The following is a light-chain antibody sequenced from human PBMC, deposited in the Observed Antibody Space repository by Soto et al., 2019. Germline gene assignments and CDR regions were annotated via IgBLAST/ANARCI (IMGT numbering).Light chain of an antibody. CDR2: AAS. CDR3: QHYESWLLT. CDR1: QGVRTN. J-gene: IGKJ4*01. Sequence: EIVMTQSPATLSVSPGERATLSCRASQGVRTNLAWYQQKPGQAPRLLIYAASNRAAGIPARFSGSGSGTDFTLTISSLQSEDFAVYYCQHYESWLLTFGGGTKVEIK. V-gene: IGKV3-15*01.